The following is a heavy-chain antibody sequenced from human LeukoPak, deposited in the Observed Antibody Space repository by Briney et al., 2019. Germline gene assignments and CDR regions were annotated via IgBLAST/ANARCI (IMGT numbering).Heavy chain of an antibody. J-gene: IGHJ4*02. CDR2: INHSGST. V-gene: IGHV4-34*01. D-gene: IGHD6-6*01. Sequence: SETLSLTCAVYGGSFSGYYWSWIRQPPGKGLEWIGEINHSGSTNYNPSLKSRVTISVDTSKNQFSLKLSSVTAADTAVYYCARVTSSEQLGGRDYWGQGTLVTVSS. CDR3: ARVTSSEQLGGRDY. CDR1: GGSFSGYY.